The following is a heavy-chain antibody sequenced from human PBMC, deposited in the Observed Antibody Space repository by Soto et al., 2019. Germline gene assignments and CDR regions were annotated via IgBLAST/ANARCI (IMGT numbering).Heavy chain of an antibody. CDR3: ARDFSYYYDSSGLGAFDI. CDR1: GYTCTSYY. J-gene: IGHJ3*02. Sequence: ASVKVSCKAFGYTCTSYYMHWVRQAPGKGLEWMGIINPSGGSTSYAQKFQGRVTMTRDTSTSTVYMELSSLRSEDTAVYYCARDFSYYYDSSGLGAFDIWGQGTMVTVSS. CDR2: INPSGGST. D-gene: IGHD3-22*01. V-gene: IGHV1-46*01.